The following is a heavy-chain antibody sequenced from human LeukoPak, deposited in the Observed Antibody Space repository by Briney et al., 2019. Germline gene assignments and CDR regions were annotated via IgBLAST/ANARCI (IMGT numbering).Heavy chain of an antibody. CDR1: GGTFSSYA. V-gene: IGHV7-4-1*02. CDR2: INTKTANP. D-gene: IGHD3-10*01. J-gene: IGHJ6*02. Sequence: GSSVKVSCKASGGTFSSYAISWVRQAPGHGLEWMGWINTKTANPTYAQDFTGRFVFSLDTSVSTAYLQISGLKAGDTAVYYCARVAGFGERGMDVWGQGTTVTVSS. CDR3: ARVAGFGERGMDV.